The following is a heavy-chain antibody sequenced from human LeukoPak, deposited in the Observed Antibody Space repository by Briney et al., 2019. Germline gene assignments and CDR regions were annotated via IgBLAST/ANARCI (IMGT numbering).Heavy chain of an antibody. CDR1: GFTFSSYW. D-gene: IGHD4-17*01. Sequence: GGSLRLSCAASGFTFSSYWMSRVRQAPGKGLEWVANIKQDGSEKYYVDSVKGRFTISRDNAKNSLYLQMNSLRAEDTAVYYCAREDGDHGISAFDIWGQGTMVTVSS. V-gene: IGHV3-7*01. CDR3: AREDGDHGISAFDI. CDR2: IKQDGSEK. J-gene: IGHJ3*02.